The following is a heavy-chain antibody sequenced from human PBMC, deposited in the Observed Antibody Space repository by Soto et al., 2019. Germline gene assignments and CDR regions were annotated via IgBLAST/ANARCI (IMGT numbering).Heavy chain of an antibody. CDR3: ARDYSYQRAMDV. D-gene: IGHD2-15*01. J-gene: IGHJ6*02. CDR2: ISGSGGST. CDR1: GFTFSSYA. Sequence: GGSLSLSCAASGFTFSSYAMSWVRQAPGKGLEWVSAISGSGGSTYYADSVKGRFTISRDNSKNTLYLQMNNLRAEDSAVYFCARDYSYQRAMDVWGQGTTVTVSS. V-gene: IGHV3-23*01.